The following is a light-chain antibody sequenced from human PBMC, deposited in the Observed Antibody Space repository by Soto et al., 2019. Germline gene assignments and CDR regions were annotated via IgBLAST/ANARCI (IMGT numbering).Light chain of an antibody. CDR1: ISDIGSYHY. J-gene: IGLJ1*01. CDR3: SSYTGTSTLYV. CDR2: EVT. V-gene: IGLV2-14*01. Sequence: QSALTQPASVSGSLGQSITISCTGTISDIGSYHYVSWYQHHPGKAPKLIIYEVTNRPSGVSNRFSGSKSGNTASLTISGLQAEDEADYYCSSYTGTSTLYVFGSGTKLTVL.